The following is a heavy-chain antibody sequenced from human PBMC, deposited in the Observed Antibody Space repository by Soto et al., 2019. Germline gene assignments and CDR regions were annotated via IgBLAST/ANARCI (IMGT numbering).Heavy chain of an antibody. V-gene: IGHV1-18*01. J-gene: IGHJ6*02. D-gene: IGHD2-8*01. Sequence: ASVKVSCKASGYTFTSYGISWVRRAPGQGLEWMGWISAYNGNTNYAQKLQGRVTTTTDTSTITAYMELRSLRSDDTAVYYCARDVVLMVSAPHAYYYGMDVWGQGTTVTVSS. CDR3: ARDVVLMVSAPHAYYYGMDV. CDR1: GYTFTSYG. CDR2: ISAYNGNT.